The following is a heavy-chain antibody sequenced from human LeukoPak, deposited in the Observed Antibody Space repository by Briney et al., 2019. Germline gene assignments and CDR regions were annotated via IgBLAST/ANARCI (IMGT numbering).Heavy chain of an antibody. D-gene: IGHD2-21*02. CDR1: GFTFSSYA. Sequence: GGSLRLSCAASGFTFSSYAMFWVRQAPGKGLEWVAVISYDENKTYYADSVKGRFTISRDNSNNTLVLQMNSLRSEDSAVYYCVRDALWGSIVLVTTPSLPGGAFDMWGQGTVVTVSS. CDR2: ISYDENKT. CDR3: VRDALWGSIVLVTTPSLPGGAFDM. V-gene: IGHV3-30-3*01. J-gene: IGHJ3*02.